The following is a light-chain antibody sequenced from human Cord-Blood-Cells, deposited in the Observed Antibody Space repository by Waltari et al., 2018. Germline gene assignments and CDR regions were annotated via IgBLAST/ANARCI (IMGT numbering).Light chain of an antibody. J-gene: IGLJ3*02. V-gene: IGLV2-11*02. CDR1: GLDLGGYNH. CDR2: DVS. Sequence: QSALTPPPSASGPPGLPLTNCRTGTGLDLGGYNHVSCHQQHPGKAPKRMIYDVSKRPSGVPDRFSGSKSGNTASLTISGLQGEDEADYYCCSYAGSYTWVFGGGTKLTVL. CDR3: CSYAGSYTWV.